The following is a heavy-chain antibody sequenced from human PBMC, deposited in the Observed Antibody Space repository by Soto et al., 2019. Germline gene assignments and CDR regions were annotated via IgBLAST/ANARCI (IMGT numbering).Heavy chain of an antibody. V-gene: IGHV3-74*01. J-gene: IGHJ6*02. Sequence: PGGSLRLSCAASGFTFSSYWMHWVRQAPGEGLVWVSRINNDGSSTSYADSVKGRFTIARDNAKSTLYLEMSSLRAEDTAVYYCARDPLIGDTDYGLDVWGQGTTVTVSS. CDR1: GFTFSSYW. D-gene: IGHD2-21*01. CDR3: ARDPLIGDTDYGLDV. CDR2: INNDGSST.